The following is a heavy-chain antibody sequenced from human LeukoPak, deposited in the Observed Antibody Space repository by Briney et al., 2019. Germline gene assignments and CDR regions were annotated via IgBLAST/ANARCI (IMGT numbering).Heavy chain of an antibody. CDR1: GGSISSHY. CDR2: VHYSGST. Sequence: SETLSLTCSVSGGSISSHYWSWIRQPPGKGLEWIGYVHYSGSTDYNPSLKSRVTISVDTSKNQFSLKLSSVTAADTAVYYCAGGDGRYYFDYWGQGTLVTVSS. V-gene: IGHV4-59*11. CDR3: AGGDGRYYFDY. D-gene: IGHD3-16*01. J-gene: IGHJ4*02.